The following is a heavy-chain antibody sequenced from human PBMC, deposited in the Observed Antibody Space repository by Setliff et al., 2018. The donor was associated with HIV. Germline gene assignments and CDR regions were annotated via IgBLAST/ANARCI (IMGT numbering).Heavy chain of an antibody. CDR3: AMSPYSSGLFDY. J-gene: IGHJ4*02. Sequence: GGSLRLSCAVSGFTFISYGMYWVRQAPGKGLEWVAFIRYDGSNKYYADSVKGRFTISRDNSKNTLYLRMNSLRAEDTAVYYCAMSPYSSGLFDYWGQGTLVTVSS. D-gene: IGHD6-19*01. CDR1: GFTFISYG. CDR2: IRYDGSNK. V-gene: IGHV3-30*02.